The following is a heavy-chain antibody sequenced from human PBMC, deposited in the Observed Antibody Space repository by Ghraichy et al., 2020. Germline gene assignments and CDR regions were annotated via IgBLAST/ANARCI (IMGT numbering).Heavy chain of an antibody. Sequence: GESLNISCAASGFTFSYYWMNWVRQAPGKGLEWVANIKQDGSVQYYVDSVKGRFTISRDNAKKSVHLQMNSLRVEDTAVYYCARDDEHHSGVNWYDAFDIWGQGTMVTVSS. CDR1: GFTFSYYW. V-gene: IGHV3-7*03. D-gene: IGHD2-15*01. CDR3: ARDDEHHSGVNWYDAFDI. J-gene: IGHJ3*02. CDR2: IKQDGSVQ.